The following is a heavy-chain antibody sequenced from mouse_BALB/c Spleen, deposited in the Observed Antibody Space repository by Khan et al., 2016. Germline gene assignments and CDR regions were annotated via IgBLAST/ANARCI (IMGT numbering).Heavy chain of an antibody. CDR3: ANYRYYYGSSRYFDV. V-gene: IGHV9-3-1*01. CDR2: IHTYSGES. CDR1: GYTFTNYG. J-gene: IGHJ1*01. Sequence: QIQLVQSGPELKKPGKTVKISCKASGYTFTNYGMNWVKQAPGKGLKWMGWIHTYSGESTYADDFKGRFAFSLETSANTAYLQINNLKNEDTATYCCANYRYYYGSSRYFDVWGAGTTVTVSS. D-gene: IGHD1-1*01.